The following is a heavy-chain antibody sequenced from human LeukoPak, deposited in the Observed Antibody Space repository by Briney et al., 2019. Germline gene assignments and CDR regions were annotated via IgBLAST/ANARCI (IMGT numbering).Heavy chain of an antibody. J-gene: IGHJ4*02. V-gene: IGHV4-34*01. CDR3: ARVITGTTGY. D-gene: IGHD1-7*01. CDR1: GGSFSGYY. CDR2: INHSGST. Sequence: PSETLSLTCAVYGGSFSGYYWSWIRQPPGKGLEWIGEINHSGSTNYNPSLKSRVTISVDTSKNQFSLKLSSVTAADTAVYYCARVITGTTGYWGQGTLVTVSS.